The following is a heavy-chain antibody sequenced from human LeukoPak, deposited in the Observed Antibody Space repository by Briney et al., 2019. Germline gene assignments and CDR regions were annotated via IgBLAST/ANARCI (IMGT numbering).Heavy chain of an antibody. CDR3: ARGRSFAAAIYYYYYYMDV. CDR1: GGSFSGYY. D-gene: IGHD2-2*02. CDR2: INHSGST. Sequence: SETLSLTCAVYGGSFSGYYWSWIRQPPGKGLEWIGEINHSGSTNYNPSLKSRVTISVDTSKNQFSLKLSSVTAADTAVYYCARGRSFAAAIYYYYYYMDVWGKGTTVTISS. J-gene: IGHJ6*03. V-gene: IGHV4-34*01.